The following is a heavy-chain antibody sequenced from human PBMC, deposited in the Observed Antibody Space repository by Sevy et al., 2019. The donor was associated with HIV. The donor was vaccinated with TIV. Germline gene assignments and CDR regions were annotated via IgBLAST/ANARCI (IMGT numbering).Heavy chain of an antibody. CDR2: IKEDGSEK. J-gene: IGHJ4*02. CDR3: ARDAGYCSSTSCYSGDYFDY. V-gene: IGHV3-7*01. CDR1: GFTFSGNW. D-gene: IGHD2-2*02. Sequence: GGSLRLSCAASGFTFSGNWMSWVRQAPGKGLEWVADIKEDGSEKYYVDSVKGRFTISRDNAKKSLYLQMNNLRAEDTAVYYCARDAGYCSSTSCYSGDYFDYRGQGTLVTVSS.